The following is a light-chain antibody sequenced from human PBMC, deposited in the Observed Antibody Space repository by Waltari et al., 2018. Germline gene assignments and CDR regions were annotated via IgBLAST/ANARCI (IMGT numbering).Light chain of an antibody. CDR1: QSVSRT. CDR2: DAS. J-gene: IGKJ1*01. CDR3: QKYGTHPAT. Sequence: EIVLTQSPGTLSLSPGERATLSCRASQSVSRTLAWYQQKAGQAPRLLIDDASSRATDSPDRFSGSGSGTDFSLTISRLEPEDFAVYYCQKYGTHPATFGQGTRVEIK. V-gene: IGKV3-20*01.